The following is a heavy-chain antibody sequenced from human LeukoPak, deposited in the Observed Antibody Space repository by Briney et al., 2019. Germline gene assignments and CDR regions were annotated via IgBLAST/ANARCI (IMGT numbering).Heavy chain of an antibody. V-gene: IGHV4-39*01. CDR1: GGSLSSSSYY. D-gene: IGHD6-19*01. CDR2: IYYSGST. CDR3: ARGLGGSSGCFGY. J-gene: IGHJ4*02. Sequence: PSETLSLTRTVSGGSLSSSSYYWGWLRQPPGAGLEWIGSIYYSGSTYYNPSPKSRVTISVDTSKNQFSLKLSSVTAADTAVYYCARGLGGSSGCFGYWGQGTLVTVSS.